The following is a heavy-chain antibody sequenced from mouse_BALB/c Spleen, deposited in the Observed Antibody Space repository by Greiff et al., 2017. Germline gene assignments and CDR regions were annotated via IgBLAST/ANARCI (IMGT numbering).Heavy chain of an antibody. J-gene: IGHJ3*01. D-gene: IGHD2-3*01. Sequence: EVKLMESGGGLVKPGGSLKLSCAASGFTFSSYTMSWVRQTPEKRLEWVATISSGGSYTYYPDSVKGRFTISRDNAKNTLYLQMSSLKSEDTAMYYCTRDSPYDYWGQGTMVTVSA. CDR2: ISSGGSYT. CDR3: TRDSPYDY. V-gene: IGHV5-6-4*01. CDR1: GFTFSSYT.